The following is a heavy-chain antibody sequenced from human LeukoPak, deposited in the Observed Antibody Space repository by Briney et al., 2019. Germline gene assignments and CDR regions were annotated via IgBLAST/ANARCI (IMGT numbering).Heavy chain of an antibody. V-gene: IGHV4-30-4*07. J-gene: IGHJ4*02. CDR2: IHDSGST. CDR1: GDSISSGGYS. D-gene: IGHD3-10*01. CDR3: ARHYYGSGSYYRGVFDY. Sequence: PSETLSLTCAVSGDSISSGGYSWSWIRQTPGKGLEWIAYIHDSGSTYNNPSLKSRLSISIDTSKNQFSLKLSSVTAADTAVYYCARHYYGSGSYYRGVFDYWGQGTLVTVSS.